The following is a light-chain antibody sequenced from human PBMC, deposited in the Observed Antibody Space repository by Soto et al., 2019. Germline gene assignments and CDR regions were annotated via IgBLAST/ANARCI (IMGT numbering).Light chain of an antibody. CDR2: LGS. CDR1: QSLLYSNGYTY. V-gene: IGKV2-28*01. Sequence: DIVMPQSPLSLPVTPGEPASISCRSSQSLLYSNGYTYLDWYLQKPGQSPQLLIYLGSSRASGVPDRFSGSGSGTDFTLKISRVEAEDVGVYYCMQALQTPWTFGQGTKVEIK. J-gene: IGKJ1*01. CDR3: MQALQTPWT.